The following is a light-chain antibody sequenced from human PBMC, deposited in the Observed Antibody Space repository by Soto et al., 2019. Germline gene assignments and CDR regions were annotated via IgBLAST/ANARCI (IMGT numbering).Light chain of an antibody. Sequence: ELVLTQSPATLSLSPGARATLSCRASQSISSYLAWYQQKHGQAPRLLIYDASTRAAGIPARFSGSGSGTELTITITSLQSEDVEVYYCQQFHNWPRTFGQGTKVDIK. V-gene: IGKV3-15*01. CDR1: QSISSY. J-gene: IGKJ1*01. CDR2: DAS. CDR3: QQFHNWPRT.